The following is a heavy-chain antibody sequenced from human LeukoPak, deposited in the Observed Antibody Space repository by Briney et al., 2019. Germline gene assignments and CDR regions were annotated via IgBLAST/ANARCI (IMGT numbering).Heavy chain of an antibody. CDR1: GFTFSSYA. CDR3: AKVRIVGARNWFDP. Sequence: LSGGSLRLSCAASGFTFSSYAMSWVRQAPGKGLEWVSAISGSGGSTYYADSVKGRFTISRDNSKNTLYLQMNSLRAEDTAVYYCAKVRIVGARNWFDPWGQGTLVTVSS. D-gene: IGHD1-26*01. CDR2: ISGSGGST. J-gene: IGHJ5*02. V-gene: IGHV3-23*01.